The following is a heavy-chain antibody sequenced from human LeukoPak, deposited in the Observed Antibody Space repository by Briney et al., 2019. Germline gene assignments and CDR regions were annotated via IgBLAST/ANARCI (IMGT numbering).Heavy chain of an antibody. J-gene: IGHJ4*02. D-gene: IGHD1-26*01. CDR2: IYTSGST. CDR3: ARDLVGATASPFDY. V-gene: IGHV4-4*07. CDR1: GGSISSYY. Sequence: TSETLSLTCIVSGGSISSYYWSWIRQPAGKGLEWIGRIYTSGSTNYNPSLKSRVTMSVDTSKNQFSLKLSSVTAADTAVYYCARDLVGATASPFDYWGQGTLVTVSS.